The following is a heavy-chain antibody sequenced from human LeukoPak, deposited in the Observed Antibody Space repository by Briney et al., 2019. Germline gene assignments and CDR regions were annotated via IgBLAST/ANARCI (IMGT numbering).Heavy chain of an antibody. CDR2: INHSGST. Sequence: SETLSLTCAVYGGSFSGYYWSWIRQPPGKGLEWIGEINHSGSTNYNPSHKSRVTISVDTSKNQFSLKLSSVTAADTAVYYCARGLITMVRGVNLYYFDYWGQGTLVTVSS. CDR3: ARGLITMVRGVNLYYFDY. J-gene: IGHJ4*02. V-gene: IGHV4-34*01. D-gene: IGHD3-10*01. CDR1: GGSFSGYY.